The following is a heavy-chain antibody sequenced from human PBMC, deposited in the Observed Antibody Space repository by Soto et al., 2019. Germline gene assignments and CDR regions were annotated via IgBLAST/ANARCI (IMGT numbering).Heavy chain of an antibody. Sequence: QVQLVESGGGVVQPGRSLRLSCAASGFTFSSYGMHWVRQAPGKGLEWVAVISYDESNKYYADSVKGRFTISRDNSKNTLYLQMSSLRAEDTAVYYCTKGVVVITSYFQHWGQGTLVTVSS. V-gene: IGHV3-30*18. CDR3: TKGVVVITSYFQH. CDR2: ISYDESNK. D-gene: IGHD3-22*01. CDR1: GFTFSSYG. J-gene: IGHJ1*01.